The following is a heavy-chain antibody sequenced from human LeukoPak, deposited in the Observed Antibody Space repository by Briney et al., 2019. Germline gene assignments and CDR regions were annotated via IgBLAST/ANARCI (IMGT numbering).Heavy chain of an antibody. J-gene: IGHJ4*02. Sequence: GGSLRLSCAASGFTFSDFWMHWVRQAPGKGLVWVSRINSGGTVTNYADSVKGRLTISRDNAKNSLYLQMNSLRAEDTAVYYCARDLGSAVVITTWGTSYFDYWGQGTLVTVSS. V-gene: IGHV3-74*01. D-gene: IGHD3-22*01. CDR3: ARDLGSAVVITTWGTSYFDY. CDR2: INSGGTVT. CDR1: GFTFSDFW.